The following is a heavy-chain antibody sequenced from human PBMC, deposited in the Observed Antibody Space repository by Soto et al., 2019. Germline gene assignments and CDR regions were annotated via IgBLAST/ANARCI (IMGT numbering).Heavy chain of an antibody. CDR2: SSSSGSTI. D-gene: IGHD3-3*02. Sequence: GGSLRLSCAASGFTFSDYYMTWIRQAPGKGLEWVSYSSSSGSTIYYADSVKGRFTISRDNAKNSLSLQMNSLRADDTAVYYCARGKSISFYYFYYGLDVWGQGTKDTVSS. CDR1: GFTFSDYY. J-gene: IGHJ6*02. V-gene: IGHV3-11*01. CDR3: ARGKSISFYYFYYGLDV.